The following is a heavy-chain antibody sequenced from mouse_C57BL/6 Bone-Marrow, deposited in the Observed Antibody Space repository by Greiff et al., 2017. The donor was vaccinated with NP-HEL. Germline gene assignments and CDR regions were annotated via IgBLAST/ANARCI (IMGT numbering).Heavy chain of an antibody. CDR2: INPSSGYT. CDR1: GYTFTSYT. CDR3: ARWGIYDYDATHGAMDY. V-gene: IGHV1-4*01. D-gene: IGHD2-4*01. Sequence: QVQLQQSGAELARPGASVKMSCKASGYTFTSYTMHWVKQRPGQGLEWIGYINPSSGYTKYNQKFKDKATLTADKSSSTAYMQLSSLTSEDSAVYYCARWGIYDYDATHGAMDYWGQGTSVTVSS. J-gene: IGHJ4*01.